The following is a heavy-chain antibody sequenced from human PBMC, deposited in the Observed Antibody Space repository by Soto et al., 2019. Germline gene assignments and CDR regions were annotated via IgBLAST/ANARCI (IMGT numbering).Heavy chain of an antibody. V-gene: IGHV1-18*01. CDR1: GYTFTSYG. CDR3: AREVGAYYSNYAYPNWFDP. D-gene: IGHD4-4*01. CDR2: ISAYNGNT. Sequence: GASVKVSCKASGYTFTSYGISWVRQAPGKGLEWMGWISAYNGNTNYAQKLQGRVTMTTDTSTSTAYMELRSLRSDDTAVYYCAREVGAYYSNYAYPNWFDPWGQGTLVTVSS. J-gene: IGHJ5*02.